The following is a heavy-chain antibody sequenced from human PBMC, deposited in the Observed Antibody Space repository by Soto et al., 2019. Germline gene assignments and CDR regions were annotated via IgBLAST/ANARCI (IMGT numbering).Heavy chain of an antibody. V-gene: IGHV1-69*01. CDR2: IIPIFGTA. D-gene: IGHD2-15*01. CDR1: GGTFSSYA. J-gene: IGHJ6*02. Sequence: KVSCKASGGTFSSYAISWVRQAPGQGLEWMGGIIPIFGTANYAQKFQGRVTITADESTSTAYMELSSLRSEDTAVFYCARADLSGGGSPYYYGMDVWGQGTTVTVSS. CDR3: ARADLSGGGSPYYYGMDV.